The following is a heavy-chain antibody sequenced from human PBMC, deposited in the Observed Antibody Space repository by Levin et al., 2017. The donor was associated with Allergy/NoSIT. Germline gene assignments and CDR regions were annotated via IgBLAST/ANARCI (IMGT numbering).Heavy chain of an antibody. CDR1: GGSFTGYY. V-gene: IGHV4-34*01. CDR3: ARGRYCSGTSCYREYYYYYMDV. CDR2: INHSGST. Sequence: SQTLSLTCAVYGGSFTGYYWNWIRQPPGKGLEWIGEINHSGSTNYNPSLKSRVTISVDTAKNQFSLKLSSVTAADTAVYYCARGRYCSGTSCYREYYYYYMDVWGKGTTVTVSS. D-gene: IGHD2-2*01. J-gene: IGHJ6*03.